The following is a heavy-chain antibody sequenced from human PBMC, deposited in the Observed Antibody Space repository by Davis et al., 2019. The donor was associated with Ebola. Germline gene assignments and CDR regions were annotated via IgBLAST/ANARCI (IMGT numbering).Heavy chain of an antibody. Sequence: ASVKVSCKASGYTFTSYAINWVRQAPGQGLEWMGRINTNTGNPRYAKGFTGRFVFSLDTSVSTAYLQINSLKTEDTAVYYCASLPDIWGQGTMVTVSS. CDR3: ASLPDI. CDR2: INTNTGNP. CDR1: GYTFTSYA. J-gene: IGHJ3*02. V-gene: IGHV7-4-1*02.